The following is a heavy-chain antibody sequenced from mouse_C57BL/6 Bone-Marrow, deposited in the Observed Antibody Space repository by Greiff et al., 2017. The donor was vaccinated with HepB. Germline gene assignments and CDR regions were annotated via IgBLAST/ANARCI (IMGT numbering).Heavy chain of an antibody. CDR1: GFTFSDYY. D-gene: IGHD2-3*01. V-gene: IGHV5-12*01. CDR2: ISNGGGST. J-gene: IGHJ2*01. CDR3: ARQRGGYYYFDY. Sequence: DVQLVESGGGLVQPGGSLKLSCAASGFTFSDYYMYWVRQTPEKRLEWVAYISNGGGSTYYPDTVKGRFTISRDNAKNTLYLQMSRLKSEDTAMYYCARQRGGYYYFDYWGQGTTLTVSS.